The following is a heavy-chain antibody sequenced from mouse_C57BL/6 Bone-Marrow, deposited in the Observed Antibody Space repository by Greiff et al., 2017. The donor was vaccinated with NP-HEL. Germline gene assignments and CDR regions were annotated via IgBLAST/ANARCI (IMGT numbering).Heavy chain of an antibody. CDR2: IYPRSGNT. CDR1: GYTFTSYG. D-gene: IGHD2-3*01. Sequence: VKLVESGAELARPGASVKLSCKASGYTFTSYGISWVKQRTGQGLEWIGEIYPRSGNTYYNEKFKGKATLTADKSSSTAYMELRSLTSEDSAVYFCGRWGYDPVAYWGQGTLVTVSA. V-gene: IGHV1-81*01. J-gene: IGHJ3*01. CDR3: GRWGYDPVAY.